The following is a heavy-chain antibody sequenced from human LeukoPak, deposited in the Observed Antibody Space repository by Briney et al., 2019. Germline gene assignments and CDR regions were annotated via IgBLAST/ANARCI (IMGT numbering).Heavy chain of an antibody. CDR3: ARDGALVGFYDSSGYPSY. CDR1: GFTFNTYA. Sequence: PGGSRRLSCSASGFTFNTYAIHWVRQAPGKGLEWVAVISYDGSNKYYADSVKGRFTISRDNSKNSLYLQMNSLRAEDTAVYYCARDGALVGFYDSSGYPSYWGQGTLVTVSS. V-gene: IGHV3-30-3*01. D-gene: IGHD3-22*01. CDR2: ISYDGSNK. J-gene: IGHJ4*02.